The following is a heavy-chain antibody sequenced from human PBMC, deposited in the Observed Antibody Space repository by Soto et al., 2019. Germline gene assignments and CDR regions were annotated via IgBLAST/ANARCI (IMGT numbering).Heavy chain of an antibody. CDR3: AKGYYDILTGLDY. CDR1: EFTFSNYA. J-gene: IGHJ4*02. Sequence: GGSLRLSCAASEFTFSNYAMSWVRQAPGKGLEWASGISGGGDNTYYAKPVKGRFTISRDNSKNMLYLQMNNLGAKDTAVYYCAKGYYDILTGLDYSGQGTLVTVSS. D-gene: IGHD3-9*01. V-gene: IGHV3-23*01. CDR2: ISGGGDNT.